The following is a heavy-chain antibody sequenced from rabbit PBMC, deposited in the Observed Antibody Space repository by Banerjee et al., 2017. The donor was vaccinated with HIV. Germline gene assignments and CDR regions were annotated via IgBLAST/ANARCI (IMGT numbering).Heavy chain of an antibody. Sequence: QEQLVESGGGLVQPEGSLTLTCTASGFSFSSSYWICWVRQAPGKGLEWIACIYAGSGSTYYASWVNGRFTISSHNAQNTLYLQLNSLTAADTATYFCVRVLSYDDYHDWLDLWGQGTLVTVS. CDR1: GFSFSSSYW. J-gene: IGHJ5*01. D-gene: IGHD2-1*01. CDR3: VRVLSYDDYHDWLDL. V-gene: IGHV1S45*01. CDR2: IYAGSGST.